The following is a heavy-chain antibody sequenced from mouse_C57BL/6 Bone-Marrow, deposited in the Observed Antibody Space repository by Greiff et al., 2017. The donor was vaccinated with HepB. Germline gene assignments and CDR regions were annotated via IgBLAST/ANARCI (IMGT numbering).Heavy chain of an antibody. D-gene: IGHD1-1*01. V-gene: IGHV10-3*01. CDR2: IRSKSSNYAT. CDR3: VRDPLYYGSSVWYFDV. Sequence: EVQGVESGGGLVQPKGSLKLSCAASGFTFNTYAMHWVRQAPGKGLEWVARIRSKSSNYATYYADSVKDRFTISRDDSQSMLYLQMNNLKTEDTAMYYCVRDPLYYGSSVWYFDVWGTGTTVTVSS. CDR1: GFTFNTYA. J-gene: IGHJ1*03.